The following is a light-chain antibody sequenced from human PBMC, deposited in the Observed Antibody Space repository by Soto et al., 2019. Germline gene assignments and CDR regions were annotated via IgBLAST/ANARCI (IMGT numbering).Light chain of an antibody. V-gene: IGKV3-15*01. Sequence: EIVMTQSQATLSVSPGEIATLSGRASQSVYSTLAWYQQKPGQAPRLLIYHASTRATGIPARFSGSGSGTEFTLTISSLQSEDFAAYYCQQYNKWPLTFGGGTKLEIK. CDR3: QQYNKWPLT. CDR2: HAS. CDR1: QSVYST. J-gene: IGKJ4*01.